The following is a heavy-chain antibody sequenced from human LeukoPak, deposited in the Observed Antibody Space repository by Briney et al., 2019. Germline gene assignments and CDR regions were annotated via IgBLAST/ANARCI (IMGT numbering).Heavy chain of an antibody. J-gene: IGHJ4*02. CDR1: GFTFSSYA. Sequence: GGSLRLSCAASGFTFSSYAMSWVRQAPGKGLEWVSAISGSGGSTYYADSVKGRFTISRDNSKNTLYLQMNSLRAEDTAVYYCARDGLGIAAAGTFDYWGQGTLVTVSS. CDR3: ARDGLGIAAAGTFDY. D-gene: IGHD6-13*01. CDR2: ISGSGGST. V-gene: IGHV3-23*01.